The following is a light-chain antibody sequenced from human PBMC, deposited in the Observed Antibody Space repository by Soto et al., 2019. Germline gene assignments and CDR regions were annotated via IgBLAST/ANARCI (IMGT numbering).Light chain of an antibody. V-gene: IGKV3-11*01. CDR3: QQRINWPRT. Sequence: EIVLTQSPATLSLSPGERATLSCRASQSVSSYLAWYQQKPGQAPRLLIYDASNRATGIPARFSGSGSGTDFTLASSSLEPEDVALYYCQQRINWPRTFGQGTKVEIK. CDR2: DAS. J-gene: IGKJ1*01. CDR1: QSVSSY.